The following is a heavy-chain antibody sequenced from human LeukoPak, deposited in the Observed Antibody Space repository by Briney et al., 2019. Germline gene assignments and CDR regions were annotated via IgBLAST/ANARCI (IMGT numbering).Heavy chain of an antibody. CDR3: AREGSGSFSDLGY. D-gene: IGHD3-22*01. CDR1: GFTVSSNY. V-gene: IGHV3-66*01. J-gene: IGHJ4*02. CDR2: IYSGGST. Sequence: GGSLRLSCAASGFTVSSNYMSWVRQAPGKGLEWVSVIYSGGSTYYADSVKGRFTISRDNSKNTLYLQMNSLRAEDTAVYYCAREGSGSFSDLGYWGQRALVTVSS.